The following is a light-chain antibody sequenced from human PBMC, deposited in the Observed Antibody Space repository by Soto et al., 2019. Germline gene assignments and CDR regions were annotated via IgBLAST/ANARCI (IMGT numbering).Light chain of an antibody. CDR2: AAS. Sequence: AIQMTQSPSSVSASVGDRVTITCRASQGIGNDLGWYQQKPGKAPKLLIYAASSLQSGVPSRFSGSGSGTDFTLTISSLQPEDFAAYYCLQDYNYPRTFGQGTKVEIK. J-gene: IGKJ1*01. V-gene: IGKV1-6*01. CDR3: LQDYNYPRT. CDR1: QGIGND.